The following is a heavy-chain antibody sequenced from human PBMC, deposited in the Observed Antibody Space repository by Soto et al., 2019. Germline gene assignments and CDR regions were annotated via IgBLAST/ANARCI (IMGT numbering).Heavy chain of an antibody. D-gene: IGHD3-9*01. J-gene: IGHJ5*02. CDR2: INSDGSST. CDR3: ARDTLRYFDWSLNWFDP. CDR1: GFTFSSYW. V-gene: IGHV3-74*01. Sequence: GGSLRLSCAAFGFTFSSYWMHWVRQAPGKGLVWVSRINSDGSSTSYADSVKGRFTISRDNAKNTLYLQMNSLRAEDTAVYYCARDTLRYFDWSLNWFDPWGQGTLVTVSS.